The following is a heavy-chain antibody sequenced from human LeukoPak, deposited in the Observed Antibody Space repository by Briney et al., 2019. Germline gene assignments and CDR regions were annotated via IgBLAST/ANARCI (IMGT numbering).Heavy chain of an antibody. Sequence: GASVKVSCKASGYTFINDGMSWVRQAPGQGLEWMGWISPYNGNTNYAQTIQGRVTMTTDTSTSTAYMELRSLTSHDTAVYYCATDYSYGSGNYRAYDLWGQGTMVTVSS. D-gene: IGHD3-10*01. J-gene: IGHJ3*01. CDR1: GYTFINDG. V-gene: IGHV1-18*01. CDR3: ATDYSYGSGNYRAYDL. CDR2: ISPYNGNT.